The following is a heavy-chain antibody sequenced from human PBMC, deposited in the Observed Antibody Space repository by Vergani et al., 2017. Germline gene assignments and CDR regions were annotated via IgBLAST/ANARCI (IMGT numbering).Heavy chain of an antibody. J-gene: IGHJ4*02. D-gene: IGHD6-19*01. V-gene: IGHV3-23*04. CDR1: GFTFDDYG. CDR3: AKGPIAVAGTPRYFDY. CDR2: ISGSGGST. Sequence: EVQLVESGGGVVRPGGSLRLSCAASGFTFDDYGMSWVRQAPGKGLEWVSGISGSGGSTYYADSVKGRFTISRDNSKNTLYLQMNSLRAEDTAVYYCAKGPIAVAGTPRYFDYWGQGTLVTVSS.